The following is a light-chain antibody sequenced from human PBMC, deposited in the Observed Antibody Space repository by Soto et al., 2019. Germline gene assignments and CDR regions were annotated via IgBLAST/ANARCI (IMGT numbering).Light chain of an antibody. V-gene: IGKV3-20*01. CDR3: QQYGSSPLT. J-gene: IGKJ4*01. CDR2: GAS. CDR1: QSVSSTY. Sequence: EIVLTQSPGTLSLSPVERATLSCMASQSVSSTYLAWYRQEPGQAPRLLIYGASSRATGIPDRFSGSGSGTDFTLTISRLEPEDFAVYYCQQYGSSPLTFGGGTKVDIK.